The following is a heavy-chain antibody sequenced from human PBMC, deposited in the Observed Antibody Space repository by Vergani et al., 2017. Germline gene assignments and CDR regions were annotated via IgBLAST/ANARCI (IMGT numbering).Heavy chain of an antibody. D-gene: IGHD5-18*01. CDR2: IITICGTA. Sequence: QVQLVQSGAGVKKPGSSVKVSCKASGGTFSSYAISWVRQAPGQGLEWMGGIITICGTANYAQKFQGRVTITADESTSTAYMELSSLRSEDTAVYYCAREGGGGYSYSFSFDYWGQGTLVTVSS. J-gene: IGHJ4*02. CDR1: GGTFSSYA. V-gene: IGHV1-69*01. CDR3: AREGGGGYSYSFSFDY.